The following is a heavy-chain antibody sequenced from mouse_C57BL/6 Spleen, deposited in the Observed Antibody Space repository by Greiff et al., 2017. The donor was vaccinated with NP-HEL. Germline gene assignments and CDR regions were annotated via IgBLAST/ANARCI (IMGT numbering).Heavy chain of an antibody. J-gene: IGHJ4*01. CDR1: GYTFTSYW. CDR2: IHPNSGST. CDR3: AKTSYYSNDYYAMDY. V-gene: IGHV1-64*01. D-gene: IGHD2-5*01. Sequence: QVQLQQPGAELVKPGASVKLSCKASGYTFTSYWMHWVKQRPGQGLEWIGMIHPNSGSTNYNEKFKSKATLTVDKSSSTAYMQLSSLTSEDSAVYYCAKTSYYSNDYYAMDYWGQGTSVTVSS.